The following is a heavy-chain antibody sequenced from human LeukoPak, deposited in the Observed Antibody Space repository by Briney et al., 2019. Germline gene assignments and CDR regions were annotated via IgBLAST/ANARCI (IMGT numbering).Heavy chain of an antibody. Sequence: SETLSLTCTVSGGSISSYYRSWIRQPPGKGLEWIGYIYYSGSTNYNPSLKSRVTISVDTSRNQFSLKLSSVTAADTAVYYCARDTSSSVDYWGQGTLVTVSS. CDR1: GGSISSYY. J-gene: IGHJ4*02. V-gene: IGHV4-59*01. D-gene: IGHD6-13*01. CDR2: IYYSGST. CDR3: ARDTSSSVDY.